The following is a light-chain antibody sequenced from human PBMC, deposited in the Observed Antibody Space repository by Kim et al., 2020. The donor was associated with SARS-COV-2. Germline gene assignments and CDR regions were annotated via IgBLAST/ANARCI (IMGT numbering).Light chain of an antibody. CDR3: QHYYTVPYT. Sequence: DIQISQSPSSLSASVGDRVTITCRASQDIGDFLAWFKQKSGKAPKSLIFAAFHLQSGVPSRFRGSRSGTEFALTIYGLQPEDSATYYCQHYYTVPYTFGQGTKLEI. CDR1: QDIGDF. V-gene: IGKV1-16*01. J-gene: IGKJ2*01. CDR2: AAF.